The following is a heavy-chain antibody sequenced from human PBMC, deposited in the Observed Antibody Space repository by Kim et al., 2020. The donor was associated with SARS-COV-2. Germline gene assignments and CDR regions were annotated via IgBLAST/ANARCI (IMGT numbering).Heavy chain of an antibody. V-gene: IGHV3-30-3*01. CDR3: ARWGGYYYGSGRSY. CDR2: ISYDGSNK. J-gene: IGHJ4*02. CDR1: GFTFSSYA. Sequence: GGSLRLSCAASGFTFSSYAMHWVRQAPGKGLEWVAVISYDGSNKYYADSVKGRSTTSRDNSKNTPYLQMTSLRAEDTALYYCARWGGYYYGSGRSYWGQG. D-gene: IGHD3-10*01.